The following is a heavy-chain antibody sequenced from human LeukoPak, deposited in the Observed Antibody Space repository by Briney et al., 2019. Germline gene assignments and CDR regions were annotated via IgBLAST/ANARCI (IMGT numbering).Heavy chain of an antibody. Sequence: GGSLRLSCAASGFTFSNYNMNWVRQPPGKGLQWVSYICSSSNIIYYADSVKGRFTISRDNSKNTLYLQMNSLRAEDTAVYYCAKVWVSLRLPQIWGQGTMVTVSS. CDR3: AKVWVSLRLPQI. CDR2: ICSSSNII. D-gene: IGHD3-16*01. J-gene: IGHJ3*02. V-gene: IGHV3-48*01. CDR1: GFTFSNYN.